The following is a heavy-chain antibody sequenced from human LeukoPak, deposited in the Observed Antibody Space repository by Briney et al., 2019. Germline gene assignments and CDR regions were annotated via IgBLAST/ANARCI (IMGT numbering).Heavy chain of an antibody. J-gene: IGHJ4*02. D-gene: IGHD3-22*01. CDR3: AKATTYYYDSSGYYADY. CDR1: GFTFSSYA. V-gene: IGHV3-23*01. Sequence: PGGSLRLSCAASGFTFSSYAMSWVRQAPGKGLEWVSAISGSGGSTYYADSVKGRFTISRDNSKNTLYLQMNSLRAEDTAVYYCAKATTYYYDSSGYYADYWGQGTLVTVSP. CDR2: ISGSGGST.